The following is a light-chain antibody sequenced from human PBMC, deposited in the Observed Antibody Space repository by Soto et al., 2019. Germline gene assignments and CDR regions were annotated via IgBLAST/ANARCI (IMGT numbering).Light chain of an antibody. CDR2: DVS. Sequence: QSALTQPASVSGSPGQSISISCTGTSSDVGGYNYVSWYQQHPGKAPKLMIYDVSNRPSGVSNRFCGSKSGNTASLTISGLQAEDEADYYCSSYTSSSTHNYVFGTGTKVTVL. J-gene: IGLJ1*01. V-gene: IGLV2-14*01. CDR3: SSYTSSSTHNYV. CDR1: SSDVGGYNY.